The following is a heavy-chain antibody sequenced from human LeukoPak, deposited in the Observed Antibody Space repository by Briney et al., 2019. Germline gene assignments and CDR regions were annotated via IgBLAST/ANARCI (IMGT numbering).Heavy chain of an antibody. CDR2: ISYDGSNK. CDR1: GFTFRSYG. D-gene: IGHD1-26*01. V-gene: IGHV3-30*18. J-gene: IGHJ6*02. CDR3: AKAEVGATTPLYYYGMDV. Sequence: GGSLRLSCAASGFTFRSYGMHWVRQAPGKGLEWVAVISYDGSNKYYADSVKGRFTISRDNSKNTLYLQMNSLRAEDTAVYYCAKAEVGATTPLYYYGMDVWGQGTTVTVSS.